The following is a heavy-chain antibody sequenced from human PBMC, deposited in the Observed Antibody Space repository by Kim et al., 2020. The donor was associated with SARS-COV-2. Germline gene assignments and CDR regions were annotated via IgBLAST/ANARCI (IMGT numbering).Heavy chain of an antibody. V-gene: IGHV7-4-1*02. D-gene: IGHD3-10*01. Sequence: ASVKVSCKASGYTFTSYAMNWVRQAPGQGLEWMGWINTNTGNPTYAQGFTGRFVFSLDTSVSTAYLQISSLKAEDTAVYYCARDLRTYYYGSGSPPIYGMCVWGQGTAVTVSS. CDR3: ARDLRTYYYGSGSPPIYGMCV. J-gene: IGHJ6*02. CDR2: INTNTGNP. CDR1: GYTFTSYA.